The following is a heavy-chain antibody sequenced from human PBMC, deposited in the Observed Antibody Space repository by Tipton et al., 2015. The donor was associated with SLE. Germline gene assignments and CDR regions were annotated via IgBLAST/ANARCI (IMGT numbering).Heavy chain of an antibody. CDR3: ARVGYSYGFYYYYYMDV. D-gene: IGHD5-18*01. V-gene: IGHV4-4*07. J-gene: IGHJ6*03. CDR2: ISTSGST. Sequence: GLVKPSETLSLTCIVSGDSITSYYWTWIRQPAGKGLEWIGHISTSGSTNYNPSLKSRVTMSVDTSKNQFSLKLSSVTAADTAVYYCARVGYSYGFYYYYYMDVWGKGTTVTVSS. CDR1: GDSITSYY.